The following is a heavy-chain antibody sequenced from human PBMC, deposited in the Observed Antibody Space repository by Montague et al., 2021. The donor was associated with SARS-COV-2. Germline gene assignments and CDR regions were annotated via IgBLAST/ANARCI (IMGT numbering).Heavy chain of an antibody. Sequence: SETLSLTCTVSGDSVSHDFWTWIRQPPGKGLEWIGYVYYSRSSSYNPSLMGRVSIAVDTSKKQFSLRLSTVTAAGTAIYYCVRDPAPSGSGTFYDYWGQGTLVAVSS. J-gene: IGHJ4*02. CDR2: VYYSRSS. V-gene: IGHV4-59*02. CDR3: VRDPAPSGSGTFYDY. D-gene: IGHD1-26*01. CDR1: GDSVSHDF.